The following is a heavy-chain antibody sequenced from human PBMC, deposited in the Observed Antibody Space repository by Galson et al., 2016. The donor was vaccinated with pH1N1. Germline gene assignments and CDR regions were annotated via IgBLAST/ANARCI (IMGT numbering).Heavy chain of an antibody. CDR2: INQDGSRK. CDR3: ATEDYYTSLY. CDR1: GFIFSDYW. V-gene: IGHV3-7*01. D-gene: IGHD1-26*01. J-gene: IGHJ4*02. Sequence: LRLSCAASGFIFSDYWMSWVRQAPGKGLEWVAKINQDGSRKYYVDSMKGRCTIPRDNAENSLSLQMNSLRVEDTALYYCATEDYYTSLYWGQGILVTVSS.